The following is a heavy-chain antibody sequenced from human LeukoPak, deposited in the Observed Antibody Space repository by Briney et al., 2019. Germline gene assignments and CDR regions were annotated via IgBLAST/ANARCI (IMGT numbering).Heavy chain of an antibody. CDR3: ARGGLYYGMDV. CDR2: IYHSGST. J-gene: IGHJ6*02. Sequence: SETLSLTCAVSGGSISSGGYSWSWIRQPPGKGLEWIGYIYHSGSTYYNPSLKSRVTISVDRSKNQFSLELSSVTAADTAVYYCARGGLYYGMDVWGQGTTVTVSS. V-gene: IGHV4-30-2*01. CDR1: GGSISSGGYS.